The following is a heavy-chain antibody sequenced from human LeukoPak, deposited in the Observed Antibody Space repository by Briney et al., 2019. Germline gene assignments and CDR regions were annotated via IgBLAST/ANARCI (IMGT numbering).Heavy chain of an antibody. D-gene: IGHD5-24*01. V-gene: IGHV1-46*01. CDR3: AREDRDGYNT. J-gene: IGHJ4*02. CDR1: GYTFTSYY. CDR2: INPSGGST. Sequence: ASVKVSCKAPGYTFTSYYMHWVRQAPGQGLEWMGIINPSGGSTSYAQKFQGGVTMTRDMSTSTVYMELSSLRSEDTAVYYCAREDRDGYNTWGQGTLVTVSS.